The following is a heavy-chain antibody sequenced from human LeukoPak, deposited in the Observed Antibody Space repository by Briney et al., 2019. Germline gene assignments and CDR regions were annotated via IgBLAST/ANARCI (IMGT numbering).Heavy chain of an antibody. CDR3: ARYEGYNPAFDY. CDR2: IYTSGST. V-gene: IGHV4-61*02. CDR1: GGSISSGSYY. Sequence: SETLSLTCTVSGGSISSGSYYWSWIRQPAGKGLEWIGRIYTSGSTHYNPSLRSRVTISQDTSKNQFSLKLSSVTAADTAVYYCARYEGYNPAFDYWGQGILVTISS. J-gene: IGHJ4*02. D-gene: IGHD5-24*01.